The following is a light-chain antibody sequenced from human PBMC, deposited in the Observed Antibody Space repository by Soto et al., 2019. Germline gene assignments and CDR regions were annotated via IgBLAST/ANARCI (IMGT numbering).Light chain of an antibody. CDR3: PQYNSYPWP. Sequence: DIQMTQSPSTLSASVGDRVTITCRASQSISSWLAWYQQKPGKAPKLLIYDASSLESGVPSRVSGSGSGTDFTLNTTSLQTDSFATDDWPQYNSYPWPISKGTNVE. CDR1: QSISSW. V-gene: IGKV1-5*01. J-gene: IGKJ1*01. CDR2: DAS.